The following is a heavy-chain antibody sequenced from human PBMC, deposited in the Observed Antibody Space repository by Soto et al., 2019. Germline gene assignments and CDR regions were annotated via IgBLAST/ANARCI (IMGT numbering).Heavy chain of an antibody. V-gene: IGHV4-39*01. CDR3: ARHTPAISISDH. CDR1: GGSISSSGYY. J-gene: IGHJ4*02. Sequence: SETLSLSCTVSGGSISSSGYYWNWIRQHPGKGLEWIGYIYYSGSTYYNPSLKSRVTISVDTSKNQFSLKLSSVTAADTAVYYCARHTPAISISDHWGQGTLVTVSS. D-gene: IGHD2-15*01. CDR2: IYYSGST.